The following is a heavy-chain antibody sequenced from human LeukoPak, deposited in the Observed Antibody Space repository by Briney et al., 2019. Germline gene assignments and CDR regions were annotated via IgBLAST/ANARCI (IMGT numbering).Heavy chain of an antibody. J-gene: IGHJ3*01. CDR2: ISPDSNYK. Sequence: GGSLRLSCAASGFTFSTYSMNWLRLAPGKGLEWVSSISPDSNYKYYVDSVKGRFTISRDNAKSSLYLQMYSLRVEDTALYYCARPAQVDGSIDVFDLWGQGTMVTVSS. V-gene: IGHV3-21*04. CDR3: ARPAQVDGSIDVFDL. D-gene: IGHD2-2*01. CDR1: GFTFSTYS.